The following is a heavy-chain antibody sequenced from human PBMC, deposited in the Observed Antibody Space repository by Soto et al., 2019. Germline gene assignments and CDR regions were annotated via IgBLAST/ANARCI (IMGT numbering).Heavy chain of an antibody. CDR1: GCTFIDYY. V-gene: IGHV1-2*02. CDR2: INPNSGGT. CDR3: ARQPETAKPEGVDF. Sequence: XAVKVTCPASGCTFIDYYIHWVRQSPGQGLEWMGWINPNSGGTKYAPKFQGGVTMTRDTSITTTYMELSRLRSGDTAVYYCARQPETAKPEGVDFWGQGTLVTVSS. D-gene: IGHD1-1*01. J-gene: IGHJ4*02.